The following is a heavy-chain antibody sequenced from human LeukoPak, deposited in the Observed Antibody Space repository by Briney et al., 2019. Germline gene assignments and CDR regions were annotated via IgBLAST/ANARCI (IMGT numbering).Heavy chain of an antibody. Sequence: ASVKVSCKASGYTFTGYYMHWVRQAPGQGLEWMGWINPNSGGTNYAQKFQGRVTMTRDTSISTAYMELSRLRSDDTAVYYCARDWPRGPWEPAPDRLDYWGQETLVTVSS. CDR2: INPNSGGT. CDR3: ARDWPRGPWEPAPDRLDY. V-gene: IGHV1-2*02. J-gene: IGHJ4*02. D-gene: IGHD1-26*01. CDR1: GYTFTGYY.